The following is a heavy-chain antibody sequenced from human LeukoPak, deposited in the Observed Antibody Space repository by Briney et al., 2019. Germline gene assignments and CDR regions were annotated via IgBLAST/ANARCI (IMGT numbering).Heavy chain of an antibody. J-gene: IGHJ4*02. CDR2: ISYDGSKK. D-gene: IGHD6-13*01. CDR3: ARPPGGTWYRNYFDY. V-gene: IGHV3-30-3*01. CDR1: GFTFNIYA. Sequence: GRSLRLSCAASGFTFNIYAMHWVRQAPGKGLEWVAVISYDGSKKYYADSVKGRFTISRDNSEDTVYLQMSSLRADDTAIYYCARPPGGTWYRNYFDYWGQGTLVTVSS.